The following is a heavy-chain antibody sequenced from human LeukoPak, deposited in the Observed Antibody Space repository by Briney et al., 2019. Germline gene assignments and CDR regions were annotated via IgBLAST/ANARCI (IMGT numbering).Heavy chain of an antibody. CDR1: GGSISSSSYY. Sequence: PSETLSLTCTVSGGSISSSSYYWGWIRQPPGKGLEWIGSIYYSGSTYYNPSLKSRVTISVDTSKNQFSLKLSSVTAADTAVYYCARGYSSSWYGYWGQGTLVTVSS. D-gene: IGHD6-13*01. V-gene: IGHV4-39*07. J-gene: IGHJ4*02. CDR2: IYYSGST. CDR3: ARGYSSSWYGY.